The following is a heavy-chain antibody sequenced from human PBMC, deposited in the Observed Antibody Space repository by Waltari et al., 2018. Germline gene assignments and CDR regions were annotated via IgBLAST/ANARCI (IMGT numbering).Heavy chain of an antibody. V-gene: IGHV3-21*01. CDR2: ISYSGTYM. Sequence: EVQLLESGGGLVQPGGSLRLSCAASGFTFSIYSMNWVRQAPGKGLEWVSSISYSGTYMYYADSLKGRFTISRDNAKNSLYLQMNSLRAEDTAVYFCARDQIADWYFDLWGRGTLVTVSS. J-gene: IGHJ2*01. D-gene: IGHD6-13*01. CDR3: ARDQIADWYFDL. CDR1: GFTFSIYS.